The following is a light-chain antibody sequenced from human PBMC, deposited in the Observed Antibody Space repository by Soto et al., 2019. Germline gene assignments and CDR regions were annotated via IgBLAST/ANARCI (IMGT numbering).Light chain of an antibody. Sequence: EIVLTQSPGTLSLSPGERATLSCRASQSVSSHLAWYQQKPGQAPRLLIYDASNRATGIPARFSGSGSGTEFTLTISSLEPEDFAVYHCVQRTTWPWTCGQGSKVEIK. CDR1: QSVSSH. CDR3: VQRTTWPWT. CDR2: DAS. J-gene: IGKJ1*01. V-gene: IGKV3-11*01.